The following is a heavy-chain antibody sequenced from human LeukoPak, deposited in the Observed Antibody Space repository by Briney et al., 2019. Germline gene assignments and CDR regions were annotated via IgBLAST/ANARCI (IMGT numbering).Heavy chain of an antibody. D-gene: IGHD2-2*02. CDR3: ARDRVGSVVVPAAILYYYYGMDV. CDR1: GYTFTSYY. J-gene: IGHJ6*02. Sequence: ASVKVSCKASGYTFTSYYMHWVRQAPGQGLEWMGIINPSGGSTSYAQKFQGRVTMTRDTSTSTVYMELSSLRSEDTAVYYCARDRVGSVVVPAAILYYYYGMDVWGQGTTVTASS. CDR2: INPSGGST. V-gene: IGHV1-46*01.